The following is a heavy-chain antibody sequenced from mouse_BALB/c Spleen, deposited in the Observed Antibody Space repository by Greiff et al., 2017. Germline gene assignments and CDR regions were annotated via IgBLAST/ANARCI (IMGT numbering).Heavy chain of an antibody. J-gene: IGHJ4*01. V-gene: IGHV1-67*01. D-gene: IGHD2-3*01. Sequence: VQRVESGPELVRPGVLKISCKGSSYTFSDYAMHWVKQSHAKSLEWFGVISTYYGNTNYNQKFKGKATMTVDKSSSTAYMELARLTSEDSAVYYCARENDGYGYYYAMDYWGQGTSVTVSS. CDR1: SYTFSDYA. CDR3: ARENDGYGYYYAMDY. CDR2: ISTYYGNT.